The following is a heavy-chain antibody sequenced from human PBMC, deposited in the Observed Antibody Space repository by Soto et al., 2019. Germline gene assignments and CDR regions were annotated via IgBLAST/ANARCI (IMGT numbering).Heavy chain of an antibody. Sequence: PGGSLRLSCAASGFTFSSYAMSWVRQAPGKGLEWVSAISGSGGSTYYADSVKGRFTISRDNSKNTLYLQMNSLRAEDTAVYYCAKVSYYDSSGYSFSYYYGMDVWGQGTTVTVS. CDR1: GFTFSSYA. V-gene: IGHV3-23*01. J-gene: IGHJ6*02. CDR2: ISGSGGST. CDR3: AKVSYYDSSGYSFSYYYGMDV. D-gene: IGHD3-22*01.